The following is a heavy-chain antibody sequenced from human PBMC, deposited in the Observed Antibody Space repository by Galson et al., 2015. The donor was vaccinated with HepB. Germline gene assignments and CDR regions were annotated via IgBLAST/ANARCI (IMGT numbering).Heavy chain of an antibody. V-gene: IGHV3-30*03. D-gene: IGHD6-19*01. J-gene: IGHJ4*02. CDR1: GFTFSHYG. CDR3: ARVLSSGWTRQFDY. CDR2: ISYDGNNT. Sequence: SLRLSCAASGFTFSHYGMHWVRQAPGKGLAWVTAISYDGNNTYYADSVKGRFTISRDNSKNTVSLQMNGLTTEDTAVYFCARVLSSGWTRQFDYWGQGTLVAVSS.